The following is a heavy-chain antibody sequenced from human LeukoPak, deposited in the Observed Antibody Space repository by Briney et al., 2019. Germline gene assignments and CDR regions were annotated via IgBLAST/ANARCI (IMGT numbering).Heavy chain of an antibody. CDR2: IYPGDSDT. V-gene: IGHV5-51*01. Sequence: GESLKISCKGSGYSFTSYWIGWVRQMPGKGLEWMGIIYPGDSDTRYSPSFQGQVTISADKSISTAYLQWSSLKASDTAMYYCARLKRSTYNWNDADYFDYWGQGTLVTVSS. CDR3: ARLKRSTYNWNDADYFDY. D-gene: IGHD1-20*01. J-gene: IGHJ4*02. CDR1: GYSFTSYW.